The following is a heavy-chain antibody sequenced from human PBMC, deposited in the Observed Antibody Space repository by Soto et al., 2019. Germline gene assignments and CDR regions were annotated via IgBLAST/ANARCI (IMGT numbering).Heavy chain of an antibody. D-gene: IGHD2-2*01. CDR3: AKDRGGCSSTSCPPRLFDY. CDR1: GFTFSSYA. V-gene: IGHV3-23*04. CDR2: ISGSGGST. J-gene: IGHJ4*02. Sequence: EVQLVESGGGLVQPGGSLRLSCAASGFTFSSYAMSWVSQAPGKGLEWVSGISGSGGSTYYADSVKGRFTISRDNSKNTLYLQMNSLRAEDTAVYYCAKDRGGCSSTSCPPRLFDYWGQGTLVTVSS.